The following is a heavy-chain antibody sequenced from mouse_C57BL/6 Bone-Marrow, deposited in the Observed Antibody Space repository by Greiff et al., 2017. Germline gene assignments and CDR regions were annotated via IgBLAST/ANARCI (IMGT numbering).Heavy chain of an antibody. Sequence: VKVVESGPGLVAPSQSLSITCTVSGFSLTSYGVHWVRQPPGKGLEWLVVIWSDGSTTYNSALKSRLSISKDNSKSQVFLKMNSLQTDDTAMYYCARHDGYYSWFAYWGQGTLVTVSA. CDR1: GFSLTSYG. J-gene: IGHJ3*01. CDR2: IWSDGST. D-gene: IGHD2-3*01. CDR3: ARHDGYYSWFAY. V-gene: IGHV2-6-1*01.